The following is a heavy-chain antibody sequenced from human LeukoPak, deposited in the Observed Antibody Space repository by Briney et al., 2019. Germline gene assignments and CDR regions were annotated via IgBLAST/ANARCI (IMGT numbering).Heavy chain of an antibody. D-gene: IGHD3-10*01. CDR3: TKGRGI. V-gene: IGHV4-61*09. CDR2: IYTSGST. Sequence: SETLSLTCTVSGGSISSGSYDWYWIRQPAGKGLEWIGHIYTSGSTDYNPSLESRVTISVATSKNQFSLKLTSVTAADTAIYYCTKGRGIWGQGTLVTVSS. CDR1: GGSISSGSYD. J-gene: IGHJ4*02.